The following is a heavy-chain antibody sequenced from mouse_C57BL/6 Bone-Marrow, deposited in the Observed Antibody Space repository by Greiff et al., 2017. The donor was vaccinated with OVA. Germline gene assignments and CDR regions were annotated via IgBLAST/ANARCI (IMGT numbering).Heavy chain of an antibody. Sequence: EVKLVESGGGLVQSGRSLRLSCATSGFTFSDFYMEWVRQAPGKGLEWIAASRNKANDYTTEYSASVKGRFIVSRDTSQSILYLQMNALRAEDTAIYYCPRDDYYWYFDVWGTGTTVTVSS. CDR1: GFTFSDFY. CDR3: PRDDYYWYFDV. V-gene: IGHV7-1*01. J-gene: IGHJ1*03. CDR2: SRNKANDYTT.